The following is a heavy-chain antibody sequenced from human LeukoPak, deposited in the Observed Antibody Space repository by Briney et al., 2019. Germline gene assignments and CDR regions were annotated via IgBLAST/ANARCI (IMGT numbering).Heavy chain of an antibody. CDR3: ARDRLYCSSTSCFHYFDY. V-gene: IGHV4-59*01. J-gene: IGHJ4*02. CDR2: IYYSGST. Sequence: SETLSLTCTVSGGSISSYYWSWIRQPPGKGLEWIGYIYYSGSTNYNPSLKSRVTISVDTSKNQFSLKLSSVTAADTAVYYCARDRLYCSSTSCFHYFDYWGQGTLVTVSS. D-gene: IGHD2-2*01. CDR1: GGSISSYY.